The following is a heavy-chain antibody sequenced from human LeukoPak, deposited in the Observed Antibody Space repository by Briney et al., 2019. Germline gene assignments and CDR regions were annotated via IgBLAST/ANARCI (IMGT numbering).Heavy chain of an antibody. CDR1: GFTFGDYA. CDR2: IRSKAYGGTT. V-gene: IGHV3-49*03. J-gene: IGHJ3*02. Sequence: GGSLRLSCTASGFTFGDYAMSWFRQAPGKGLEWVGFIRSKAYGGTTEYAASVKGRFTISRDDSKSIAYLQMNSLKTEDTAVYYCTRDDYYDSSGVDAFDIWGQGIMVTVSS. CDR3: TRDDYYDSSGVDAFDI. D-gene: IGHD3-22*01.